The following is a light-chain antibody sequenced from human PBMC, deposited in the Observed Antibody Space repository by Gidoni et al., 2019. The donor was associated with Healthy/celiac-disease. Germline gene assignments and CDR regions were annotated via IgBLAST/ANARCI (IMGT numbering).Light chain of an antibody. J-gene: IGKJ1*01. CDR2: AAS. V-gene: IGKV1-39*01. CDR1: QSISSY. Sequence: IQITPSPSSLSASVGDRVNITCRASQSISSYLNWYQQKPGKAPKLLIYAASSLQSGVPSRFSGSGSGKDFTLTISSLQPEDCATYYCQQSYSTPWTFGQGTKVEIK. CDR3: QQSYSTPWT.